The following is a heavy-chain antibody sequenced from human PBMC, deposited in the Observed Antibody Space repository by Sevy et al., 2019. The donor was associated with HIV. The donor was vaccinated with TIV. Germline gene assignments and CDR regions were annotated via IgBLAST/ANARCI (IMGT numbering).Heavy chain of an antibody. D-gene: IGHD3-22*01. J-gene: IGHJ4*02. V-gene: IGHV3-7*04. CDR3: ARGNSGSFDY. CDR2: IKQDESEK. CDR1: GFSSSNYW. Sequence: GGSLRLSCAASGFSSSNYWMHWVRQAPGKGLEWVANIKQDESEKYYVASVKARFTISRDNVKNARYLQMNSLRPEDTAVYYCARGNSGSFDYWGQGTLVTVSS.